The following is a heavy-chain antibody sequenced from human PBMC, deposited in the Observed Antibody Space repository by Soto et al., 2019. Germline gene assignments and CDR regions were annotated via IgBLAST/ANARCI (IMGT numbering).Heavy chain of an antibody. CDR2: ISAYNGNT. CDR3: AREHDILTGYAYFDY. Sequence: ASVKVSCKASGYSFTSYGISWVRQAPGQGLEWMGWISAYNGNTNYAQKLQGRVTMTTDTSTSTAYMELRSLRSDDTAVYYCAREHDILTGYAYFDYWGQGTLVTVSS. J-gene: IGHJ4*02. D-gene: IGHD3-9*01. V-gene: IGHV1-18*01. CDR1: GYSFTSYG.